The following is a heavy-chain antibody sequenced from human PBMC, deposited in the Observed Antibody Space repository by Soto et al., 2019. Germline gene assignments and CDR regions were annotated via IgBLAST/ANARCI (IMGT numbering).Heavy chain of an antibody. Sequence: PSETLSLTCTVSGDSISSYSWSWIRQPPGKGLEWIGNIHYNGNTKYSPSLKSRVTMSVDTSKNHFSLKLISVTTADTAVYYCARDVSHDGSGWANWFDPWGQGILVTVSS. CDR2: IHYNGNT. CDR3: ARDVSHDGSGWANWFDP. V-gene: IGHV4-59*01. J-gene: IGHJ5*02. CDR1: GDSISSYS. D-gene: IGHD3-22*01.